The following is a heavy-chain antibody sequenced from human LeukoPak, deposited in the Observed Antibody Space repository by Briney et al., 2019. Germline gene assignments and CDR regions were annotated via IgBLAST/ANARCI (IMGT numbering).Heavy chain of an antibody. CDR2: IIPIFGTA. V-gene: IGHV1-69*13. CDR1: GGTFSSYA. CDR3: ARGLMGTMVRGVLIY. J-gene: IGHJ4*02. Sequence: ASVKVSCKASGGTFSSYAISWVRQAPGQGLEWMGGIIPIFGTANYAQKFQGRVTITADESTSTAYMELSRLRSDDTAVYYCARGLMGTMVRGVLIYWGQGTLVTVSS. D-gene: IGHD3-10*01.